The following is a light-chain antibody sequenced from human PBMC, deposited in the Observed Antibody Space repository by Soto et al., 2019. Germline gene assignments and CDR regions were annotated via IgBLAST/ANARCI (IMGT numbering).Light chain of an antibody. CDR1: QSVSSNY. CDR3: EQYGSSPPT. J-gene: IGKJ1*01. CDR2: GAS. Sequence: EIVLTQSPCTLSFSPLERSTLSCRASQSVSSNYLAWYQQMPGQAPRLLISGASSRASGIPDRFSGSGSGTDFTLIISRLEPEDFAVYYCEQYGSSPPTFGQGTKVDIK. V-gene: IGKV3-20*01.